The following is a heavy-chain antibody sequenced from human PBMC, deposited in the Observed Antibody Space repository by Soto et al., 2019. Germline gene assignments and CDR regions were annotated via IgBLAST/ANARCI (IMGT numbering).Heavy chain of an antibody. D-gene: IGHD5-12*01. CDR1: GGTFSSYA. Sequence: ASVKVSCKASGGTFSSYAISWVRQAPGQGLEWMGGIIPIFGTANYAQKFQGRVTITADESTSTAYMELSSLRSEDTAVYYCARGRGYSGYDLRDYYYYGMDVWGQGTTVTVSS. CDR2: IIPIFGTA. V-gene: IGHV1-69*13. CDR3: ARGRGYSGYDLRDYYYYGMDV. J-gene: IGHJ6*02.